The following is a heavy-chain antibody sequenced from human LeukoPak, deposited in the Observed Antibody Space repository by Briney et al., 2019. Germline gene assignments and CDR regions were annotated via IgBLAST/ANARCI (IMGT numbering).Heavy chain of an antibody. CDR3: ARVGYSSAYKAGGWFDP. J-gene: IGHJ5*02. CDR2: INQDGSLK. D-gene: IGHD5-18*01. CDR1: GFTFSSYS. Sequence: GGSLRLSCAASGFTFSSYSMNWVRQAPGKGLEWVANINQDGSLKHYVDSVKGRFTISRDNAKNSLYLQMNSLRAEDTAVYYCARVGYSSAYKAGGWFDPWGQGTLVTVSS. V-gene: IGHV3-7*01.